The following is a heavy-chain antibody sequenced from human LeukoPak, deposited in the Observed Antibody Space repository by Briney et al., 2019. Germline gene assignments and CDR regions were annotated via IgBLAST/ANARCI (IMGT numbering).Heavy chain of an antibody. CDR2: INPNSGGT. D-gene: IGHD1-26*01. J-gene: IGHJ4*02. CDR1: GYTFTGYY. Sequence: ASVKVSCKASGYTFTGYYMHWVRQAPGQGLEWMGWINPNSGGTNYAQKFQGRVTMTRDTSISTAYMELSRLRSDDTAVYYCARYPSVGATSPFDYWGQGTLATVSS. V-gene: IGHV1-2*02. CDR3: ARYPSVGATSPFDY.